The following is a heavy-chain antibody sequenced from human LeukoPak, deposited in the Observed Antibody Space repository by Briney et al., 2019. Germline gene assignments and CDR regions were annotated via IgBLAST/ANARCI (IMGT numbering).Heavy chain of an antibody. J-gene: IGHJ4*02. CDR3: ARQWRSDLLWFGELFDY. CDR1: GYRFTSYW. Sequence: GESLKISCKGSGYRFTSYWIGWVRQMPGKGLEWMGIIYPGDSDTRYSPSFQGQVTISADKSISTAYLQWSSLKASDTAMYYCARQWRSDLLWFGELFDYWGQGTLVTVSS. V-gene: IGHV5-51*01. D-gene: IGHD3-10*01. CDR2: IYPGDSDT.